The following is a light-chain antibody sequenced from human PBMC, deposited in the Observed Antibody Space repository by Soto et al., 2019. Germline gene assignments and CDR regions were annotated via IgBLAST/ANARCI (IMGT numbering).Light chain of an antibody. V-gene: IGLV2-14*01. CDR1: SSEVGGYNY. CDR3: SSYTCSSPLYV. J-gene: IGLJ1*01. CDR2: DVS. Sequence: QCALTQPASVSGSPGQSITISCTGTSSEVGGYNYVSWCQQHPGKAPKLMIYDVSNRPSGVSNRFSGSKSGNTASLTISLLQAVYEADYYCSSYTCSSPLYVF.